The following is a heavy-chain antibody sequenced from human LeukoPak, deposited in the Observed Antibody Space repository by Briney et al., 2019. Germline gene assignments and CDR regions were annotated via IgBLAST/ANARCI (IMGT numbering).Heavy chain of an antibody. V-gene: IGHV4-34*01. J-gene: IGHJ2*01. CDR3: ARGGIAVAGYYWYFDL. Sequence: SETLSLTCTVSGGSISSYYWSWIRQPPGKGLEWIGEINHSGSTNYNPSLKSRVTISVDTSKNQFSLKLSSVTAADTAVYYCARGGIAVAGYYWYFDLWGRGTLVTVSS. D-gene: IGHD6-19*01. CDR2: INHSGST. CDR1: GGSISSYY.